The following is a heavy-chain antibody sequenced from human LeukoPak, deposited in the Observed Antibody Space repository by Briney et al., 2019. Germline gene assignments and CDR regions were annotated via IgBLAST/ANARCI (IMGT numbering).Heavy chain of an antibody. V-gene: IGHV3-23*01. D-gene: IGHD3-22*01. J-gene: IGHJ3*02. CDR2: ISGSGGST. CDR1: GFAFSSYA. Sequence: GGSLRLSCAASGFAFSSYAMSWVRQAPGKGLEWVSVISGSGGSTYYADSVKGRFTISRDNSKNTLYLQMNSLRAEDTAVYYCAKGTTMIVVADAFDIWGQGTMVTVSS. CDR3: AKGTTMIVVADAFDI.